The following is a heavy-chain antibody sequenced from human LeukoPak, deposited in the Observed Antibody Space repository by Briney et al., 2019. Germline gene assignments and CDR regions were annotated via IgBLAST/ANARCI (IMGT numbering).Heavy chain of an antibody. V-gene: IGHV1-18*01. Sequence: SVQVSCRTSRYTLTDNGISSVRQTAAQQLEWMGWINAFSCLTDYAPNFRDRVTLTTDSSSNTAYIELRSPRSDDTAVYYCVRYRVTFRVVIPFNYGMDVWGQGTTVTVSS. J-gene: IGHJ6*02. CDR1: RYTLTDNG. CDR3: VRYRVTFRVVIPFNYGMDV. D-gene: IGHD3-10*01. CDR2: INAFSCLT.